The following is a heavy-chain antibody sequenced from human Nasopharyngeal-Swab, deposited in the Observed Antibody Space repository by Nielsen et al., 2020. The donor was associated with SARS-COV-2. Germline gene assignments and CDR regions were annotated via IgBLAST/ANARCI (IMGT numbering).Heavy chain of an antibody. D-gene: IGHD3-3*01. Sequence: GESLKISCVASGFTFSSCAMTWVRQAPGKGLQWLSTISGSGHRTYYADSVKGRFTIPRDNSQNTLYLQMNSLRAEDTAVYYCAKDFRHNYDYWSGYFTNWGQGTLVTVSS. J-gene: IGHJ4*02. CDR3: AKDFRHNYDYWSGYFTN. V-gene: IGHV3-23*01. CDR2: ISGSGHRT. CDR1: GFTFSSCA.